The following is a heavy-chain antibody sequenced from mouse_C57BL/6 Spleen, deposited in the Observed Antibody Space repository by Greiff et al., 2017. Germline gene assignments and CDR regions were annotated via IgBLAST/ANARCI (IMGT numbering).Heavy chain of an antibody. CDR1: GFSLTSYG. Sequence: QVQLKESGPGLVQPSQSLSITCTVSGFSLTSYGVHWVRQSPGKGLEWLGVIWRGGSTDYNAAFMSRLSITKNNSKSQVFFNMNSLQADDTAIYYCAKSYGNYLWFAYWGQGTLVTVSA. D-gene: IGHD2-1*01. CDR2: IWRGGST. V-gene: IGHV2-5*01. CDR3: AKSYGNYLWFAY. J-gene: IGHJ3*01.